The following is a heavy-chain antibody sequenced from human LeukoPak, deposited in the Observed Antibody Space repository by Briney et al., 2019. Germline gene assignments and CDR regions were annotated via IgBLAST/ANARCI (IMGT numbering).Heavy chain of an antibody. CDR2: IIPIFGTA. V-gene: IGHV1-69*05. J-gene: IGHJ5*02. D-gene: IGHD3-22*01. Sequence: ASVTVSCKASGGTFSSYAISWVRQAPGQGLEWMGGIIPIFGTANYAQKFQGRVTITTDESTSTAYMELSSLRSEDTAVYYRATVSNYYDSRSWFDPWGQGTLVTVSS. CDR3: ATVSNYYDSRSWFDP. CDR1: GGTFSSYA.